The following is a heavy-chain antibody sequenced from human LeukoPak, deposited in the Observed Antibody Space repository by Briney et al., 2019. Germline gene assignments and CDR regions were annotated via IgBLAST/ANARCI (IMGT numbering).Heavy chain of an antibody. J-gene: IGHJ4*02. CDR2: ISGSANNT. D-gene: IGHD3-22*01. CDR1: GFTLSTYG. Sequence: GGSLRLSCAASGFTLSTYGMSWVRQAPGKGLEWVSAISGSANNTYYADSVKGRFTIFRDNTKNTLYLQMNSLRAEDTAVYYCARKTDSGGQGDYWGPGTLVTVSS. V-gene: IGHV3-23*01. CDR3: ARKTDSGGQGDY.